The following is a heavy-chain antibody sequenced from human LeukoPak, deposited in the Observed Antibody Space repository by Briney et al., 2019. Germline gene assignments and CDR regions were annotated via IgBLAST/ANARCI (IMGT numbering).Heavy chain of an antibody. Sequence: SETLSLTCTVSGVSISSSNSYWGWIRQPPGTGLEWIGSIYYSGNTYYNASLKSQVSISIDTSKNQFSLRLTSVTAADTAVYYCARQTGSGMFILPGGQGTLVTVSS. CDR2: IYYSGNT. J-gene: IGHJ4*02. V-gene: IGHV4-39*01. CDR3: ARQTGSGMFILP. D-gene: IGHD3-3*01. CDR1: GVSISSSNSY.